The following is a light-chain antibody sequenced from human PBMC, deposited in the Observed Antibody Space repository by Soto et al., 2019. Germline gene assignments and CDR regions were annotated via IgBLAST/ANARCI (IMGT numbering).Light chain of an antibody. V-gene: IGLV1-40*01. CDR3: QSYDNSLTYV. CDR1: SSNIGAGYD. J-gene: IGLJ1*01. Sequence: QSVLTQPPSVSGAPGQSITISCTGSSSNIGAGYDVHWYQQVPGTAPKLLIYGNNNRASGVPDRFSVSKSGTSASLAISGFQAEDEAYYYCQSYDNSLTYVFGTGTKVTVL. CDR2: GNN.